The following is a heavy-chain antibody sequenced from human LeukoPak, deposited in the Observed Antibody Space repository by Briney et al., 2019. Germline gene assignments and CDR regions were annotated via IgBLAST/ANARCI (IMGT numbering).Heavy chain of an antibody. D-gene: IGHD6-13*01. J-gene: IGHJ4*02. Sequence: PGGSLRLSCAASGFTFSSYAMSWFRQAPGKGLAWVSAISGSGGSTYYADSVKGRFTISRDISKNTLYLQMNSLRAEDTAVYYCAKDEIAAAGTRIPKSYYFDYWGQGTLVTVSS. CDR1: GFTFSSYA. CDR3: AKDEIAAAGTRIPKSYYFDY. CDR2: ISGSGGST. V-gene: IGHV3-23*01.